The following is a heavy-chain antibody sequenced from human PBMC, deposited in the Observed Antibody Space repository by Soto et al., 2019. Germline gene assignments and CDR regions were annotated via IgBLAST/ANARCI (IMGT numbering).Heavy chain of an antibody. CDR1: GFTFSSYG. D-gene: IGHD3-10*01. J-gene: IGHJ4*02. V-gene: IGHV3-33*01. CDR3: ARATYYYGSGSYSDY. CDR2: IWYDGSNK. Sequence: GGSLRLSCAASGFTFSSYGMHWVRQAPGKGLEWVAVIWYDGSNKYYADSVKGRFTISRDNSKNTLYLQMNSLRAEDTAVYYCARATYYYGSGSYSDYWGQGTLVTVSS.